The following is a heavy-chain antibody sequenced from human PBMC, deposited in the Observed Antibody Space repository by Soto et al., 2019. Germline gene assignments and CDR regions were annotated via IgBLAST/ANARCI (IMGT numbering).Heavy chain of an antibody. CDR3: ARDRPFLRGGLAWGRDV. Sequence: QVVLVQSGAEVKKPGASVKVSCKASGYTFIDSFIHWLRQAPVPGLEWLGWINPNSGETKFALTFQGRVTMTRDTSTSTAYLELNRLRSDDTAMYYCARDRPFLRGGLAWGRDVGGQGTTVTVSS. J-gene: IGHJ6*02. D-gene: IGHD7-27*01. V-gene: IGHV1-2*02. CDR1: GYTFIDSF. CDR2: INPNSGET.